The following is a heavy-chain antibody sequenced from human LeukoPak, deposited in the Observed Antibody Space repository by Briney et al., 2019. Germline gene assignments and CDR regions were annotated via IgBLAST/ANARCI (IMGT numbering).Heavy chain of an antibody. CDR1: GGTFSSYA. D-gene: IGHD2-8*02. V-gene: IGHV1-69*05. CDR2: IIPIFGTA. Sequence: SVKVSCKASGGTFSSYAISWVRQAPGQGLEWMGRIIPIFGTANYAQKFQGRVTITTDESTSTAYMELSSLRSEDTAVYYCAGAFWSSDAFDIWGQGTMVTVSS. CDR3: AGAFWSSDAFDI. J-gene: IGHJ3*02.